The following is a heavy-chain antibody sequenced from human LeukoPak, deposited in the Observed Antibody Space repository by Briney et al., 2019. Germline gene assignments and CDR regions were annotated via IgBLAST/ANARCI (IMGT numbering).Heavy chain of an antibody. CDR3: ARYSSSWYVRWFDP. D-gene: IGHD6-13*01. CDR1: GGSISSSSYY. Sequence: SETLSLTCTVSGGSISSSSYYWGWIRQPPGKGLEWIGSIYYSGSTYYNPSLKSRVTISVDTSKNQFSLKLSSVTAADTAVYYCARYSSSWYVRWFDPWGQGTLVTVSS. V-gene: IGHV4-39*07. J-gene: IGHJ5*02. CDR2: IYYSGST.